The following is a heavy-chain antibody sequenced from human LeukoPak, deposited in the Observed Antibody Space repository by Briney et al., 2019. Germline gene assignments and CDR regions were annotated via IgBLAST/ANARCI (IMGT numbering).Heavy chain of an antibody. V-gene: IGHV4-34*01. D-gene: IGHD4-23*01. CDR2: INHSGST. J-gene: IGHJ5*02. CDR1: GGSFGGYY. Sequence: PSETLSLTCAVYGGSFGGYYWSWIRQPPGKGLEWIGEINHSGSTNYNPSLKSRVTISVDTSKNQFSLKLSSVTAADTAVYYCARSYGGNSNWFDPRGQGTLVTVSS. CDR3: ARSYGGNSNWFDP.